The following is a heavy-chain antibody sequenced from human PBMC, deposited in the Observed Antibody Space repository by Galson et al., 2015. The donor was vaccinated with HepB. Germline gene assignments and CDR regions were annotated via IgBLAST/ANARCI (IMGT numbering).Heavy chain of an antibody. Sequence: SLRLSCAASGFTFSSYAMSWVRQAPGKGLEWVSAISGSGGSTYYADSVKGRFTISRDNSKNTLYLQMNSLRAEDTAVYYCARGHAKYSSSWYGTGWFDPWGQGTLVTVSS. J-gene: IGHJ5*02. CDR2: ISGSGGST. D-gene: IGHD6-13*01. CDR3: ARGHAKYSSSWYGTGWFDP. V-gene: IGHV3-23*01. CDR1: GFTFSSYA.